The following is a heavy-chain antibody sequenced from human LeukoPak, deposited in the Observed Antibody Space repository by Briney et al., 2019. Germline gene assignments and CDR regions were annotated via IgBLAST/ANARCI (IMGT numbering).Heavy chain of an antibody. J-gene: IGHJ4*02. D-gene: IGHD7-27*01. CDR2: ISAYNGNT. CDR1: GYTFSNYG. V-gene: IGHV1-18*01. Sequence: AAVKVSCKASGYTFSNYGISWVRQAPGQGLEWMGWISAYNGNTNYAQKFQGRVTMTTDTSTYTVYMELRSLRSDHTAVYYCARDLTAGRLVAGVVYWGQGTLVTVSS. CDR3: ARDLTAGRLVAGVVY.